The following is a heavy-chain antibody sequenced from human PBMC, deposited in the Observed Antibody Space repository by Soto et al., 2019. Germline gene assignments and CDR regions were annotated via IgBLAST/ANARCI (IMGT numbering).Heavy chain of an antibody. J-gene: IGHJ5*02. Sequence: SETLSLTCTVSGGSISSYYWSWIRQPPGKGLEWIGYIYYNGSTNYNPSLNSRITITIDTSKNQFSLKLSSVTAADTAVYYCATTRMVSATLNLAWFDPWGQGTLVTVSS. CDR3: ATTRMVSATLNLAWFDP. D-gene: IGHD2-8*01. CDR1: GGSISSYY. V-gene: IGHV4-59*08. CDR2: IYYNGST.